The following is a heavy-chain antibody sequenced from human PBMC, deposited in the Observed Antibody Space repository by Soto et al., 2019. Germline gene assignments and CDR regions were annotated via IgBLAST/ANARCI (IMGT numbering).Heavy chain of an antibody. J-gene: IGHJ4*02. Sequence: PGGSLRLSCAASGFTFSSYGIHWVRQAPGKGLEWVAVIWYDGSNKYYADSVKGRFTISRDNSKNTLYLQMNSLRAEDTAVYYCARESYDSSGYYYPDYWGQGTLVTVSS. CDR3: ARESYDSSGYYYPDY. V-gene: IGHV3-33*01. D-gene: IGHD3-22*01. CDR2: IWYDGSNK. CDR1: GFTFSSYG.